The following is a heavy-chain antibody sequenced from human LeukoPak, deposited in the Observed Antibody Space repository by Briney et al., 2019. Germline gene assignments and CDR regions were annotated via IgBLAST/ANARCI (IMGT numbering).Heavy chain of an antibody. V-gene: IGHV3-11*01. CDR2: ISSSGSTI. J-gene: IGHJ4*02. CDR3: ARAYSSSSPLLY. Sequence: GGSLRLSCAASGFTFSDYYMSWIRQAPGKGLEWVSYISSSGSTIYYADSVEGRFTISRDNAKNSLYLQMNSLRAEDTAVYYCARAYSSSSPLLYWGQGTLVTVSS. CDR1: GFTFSDYY. D-gene: IGHD6-13*01.